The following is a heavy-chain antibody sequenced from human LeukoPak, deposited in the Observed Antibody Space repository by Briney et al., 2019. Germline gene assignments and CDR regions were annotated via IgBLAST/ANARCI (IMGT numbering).Heavy chain of an antibody. V-gene: IGHV4-39*01. J-gene: IGHJ4*02. CDR2: IYYSGNT. CDR3: ARHSVEDYYGSGSYLDY. Sequence: SETLSLTCTVSGVSISSSSYYWGWIRQPPGKGLEWIGNIYYSGNTYYNPSLKSRVTISVDASKNQFSLKLSSVTAADTAVYYCARHSVEDYYGSGSYLDYWGQGTLVTVSS. CDR1: GVSISSSSYY. D-gene: IGHD3-10*01.